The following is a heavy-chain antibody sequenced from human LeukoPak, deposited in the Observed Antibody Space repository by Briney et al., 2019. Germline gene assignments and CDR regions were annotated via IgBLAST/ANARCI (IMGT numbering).Heavy chain of an antibody. CDR2: ISWNSGSI. CDR3: AKDLWHSGYELDY. V-gene: IGHV3-9*01. D-gene: IGHD5-12*01. Sequence: PGGSLRLSCAASGFTFDDYAMHWVRQAPGKGLEWVSGISWNSGSIGYADSVKGRFTISRDNSKNTLYLQMNSLRAEDTAVYYCAKDLWHSGYELDYWGQGTLVTVSS. CDR1: GFTFDDYA. J-gene: IGHJ4*02.